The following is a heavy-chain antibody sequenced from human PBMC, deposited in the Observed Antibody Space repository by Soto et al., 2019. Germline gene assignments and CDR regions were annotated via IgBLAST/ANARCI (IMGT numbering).Heavy chain of an antibody. CDR3: ARDAKDFSSGWTYYYYYYGMDV. CDR1: GGSISSSNW. D-gene: IGHD6-19*01. Sequence: SETLSLTCAVSGGSISSSNWWSWVRQPPGKGLEWIGEIDHSGSTNYNPSLKSRVTISVDKSKNQFSLKLSSVTAADTAVYYCARDAKDFSSGWTYYYYYYGMDVWGQGTTVTVSS. J-gene: IGHJ6*02. CDR2: IDHSGST. V-gene: IGHV4-4*02.